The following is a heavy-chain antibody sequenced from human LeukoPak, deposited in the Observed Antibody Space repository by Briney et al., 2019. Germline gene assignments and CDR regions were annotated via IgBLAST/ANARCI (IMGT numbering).Heavy chain of an antibody. V-gene: IGHV4-30-2*01. J-gene: IGHJ5*02. CDR1: GGSISSGDYS. Sequence: SQTLSLTCAISGGSISSGDYSWSWIRQPPGKGLEWIGYIYHSGTTYYNPSLKSRVTISVDRSKNQFSLKLTSVTAADTAVYYCARSGWDYYDSSGPRSWFDPWGQGTLVTVSS. CDR3: ARSGWDYYDSSGPRSWFDP. D-gene: IGHD3-22*01. CDR2: IYHSGTT.